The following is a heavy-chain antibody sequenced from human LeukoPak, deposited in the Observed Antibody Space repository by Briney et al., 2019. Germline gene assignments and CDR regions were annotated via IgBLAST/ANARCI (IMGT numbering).Heavy chain of an antibody. CDR2: IYHSGST. Sequence: PSETLSLTCTISGYSISSGYYWGWIRQPPGKGLEWIGSIYHSGSTYNNPSLKSRVTISLDTSENQFSLKLSSVTAADTAVYYCARDLYSSGWGYFDYWGQGTLVTVSS. V-gene: IGHV4-38-2*02. CDR3: ARDLYSSGWGYFDY. D-gene: IGHD6-19*01. J-gene: IGHJ4*02. CDR1: GYSISSGYY.